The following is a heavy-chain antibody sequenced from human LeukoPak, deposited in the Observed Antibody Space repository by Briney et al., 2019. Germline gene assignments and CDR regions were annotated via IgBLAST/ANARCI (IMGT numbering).Heavy chain of an antibody. Sequence: GGSLRLSCAASGFTFSDYYMSWVRQAPGKGLEWVSVIYSGGSTYYADSVKGRFTISRDNSKNTLYLQMNSLRAEDTAVYYCARVEGYDYLDYWGQGTLVTV. J-gene: IGHJ4*02. CDR1: GFTFSDYY. CDR2: IYSGGST. V-gene: IGHV3-66*01. CDR3: ARVEGYDYLDY. D-gene: IGHD3-16*01.